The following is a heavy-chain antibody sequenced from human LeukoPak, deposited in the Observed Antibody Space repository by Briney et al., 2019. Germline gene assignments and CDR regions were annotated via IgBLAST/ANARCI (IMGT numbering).Heavy chain of an antibody. CDR1: GGSISSSSYY. Sequence: SETLSLTCTVSGGSISSSSYYWGWIRQPPGKGLEWIGSIYYSGSTYYNPSLKSLVTISVDTSKNQFSLKLSSVTAADTAVYYCARLGARRRWELNFDYWGQGTLVTVSS. CDR3: ARLGARRRWELNFDY. CDR2: IYYSGST. D-gene: IGHD1-26*01. V-gene: IGHV4-39*01. J-gene: IGHJ4*02.